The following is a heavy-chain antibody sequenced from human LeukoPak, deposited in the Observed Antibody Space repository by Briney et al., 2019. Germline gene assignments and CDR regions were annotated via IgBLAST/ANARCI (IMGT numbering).Heavy chain of an antibody. CDR2: IYYSGST. D-gene: IGHD2-15*01. V-gene: IGHV4-31*03. Sequence: SETLSLTCTVSGGSISSGGYYWSWIRQHPGKGLEWIGYIYYSGSTYYNPSLKSRVTISVYTSKNQFSLKLSSVTAADTAVYYCASGGYCSGGSCFDAFDIWGQGTMVTVSS. CDR3: ASGGYCSGGSCFDAFDI. CDR1: GGSISSGGYY. J-gene: IGHJ3*02.